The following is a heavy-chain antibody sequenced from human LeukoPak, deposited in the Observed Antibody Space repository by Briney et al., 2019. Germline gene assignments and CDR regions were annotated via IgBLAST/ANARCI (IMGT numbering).Heavy chain of an antibody. Sequence: SETLSLTCTVSGGSISSYYWSWIRQPPGKGLEWIGYIYHSGRINYNPSLKSRVTISVDTSMNQVSLRLSSVTAADTAVYYCARPKWLRSSSYAFDIWGQGTMVTVSS. J-gene: IGHJ3*02. CDR2: IYHSGRI. CDR3: ARPKWLRSSSYAFDI. D-gene: IGHD5-12*01. V-gene: IGHV4-59*08. CDR1: GGSISSYY.